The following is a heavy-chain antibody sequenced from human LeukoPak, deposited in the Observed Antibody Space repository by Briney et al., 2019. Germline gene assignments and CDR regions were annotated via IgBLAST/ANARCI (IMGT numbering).Heavy chain of an antibody. J-gene: IGHJ4*02. V-gene: IGHV3-21*01. D-gene: IGHD6-13*01. CDR1: GFTFSTYE. CDR3: ARTLGPKYSSSWYGY. Sequence: NPGGSLRLSCAASGFTFSTYEMNWVRQAPGKGLEWVSSLSSNSAYIYYADSVKGRFAISRDNAKNSLYLQMNSLRAEDTAVYYCARTLGPKYSSSWYGYWGQGTLVTVSS. CDR2: LSSNSAYI.